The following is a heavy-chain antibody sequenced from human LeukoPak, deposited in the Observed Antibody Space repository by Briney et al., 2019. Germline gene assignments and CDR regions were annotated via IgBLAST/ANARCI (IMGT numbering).Heavy chain of an antibody. V-gene: IGHV1-69*04. J-gene: IGHJ4*02. D-gene: IGHD3-16*01. CDR3: AAAPDSAYTYAYPDF. Sequence: GSSVKPSCKASGGSFNSYAINWVRQAPGQGLEWMGRIIPALNIRNYAQKFQGRVTITADKSTSTAYMELTTLNSEDAAVYYCAAAPDSAYTYAYPDFWGQGTLVSVSS. CDR2: IIPALNIR. CDR1: GGSFNSYA.